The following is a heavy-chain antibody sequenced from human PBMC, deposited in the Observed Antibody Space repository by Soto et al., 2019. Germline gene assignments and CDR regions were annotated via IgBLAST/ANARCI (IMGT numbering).Heavy chain of an antibody. Sequence: EVQLVESGGGLVQPGGSLRLSCAASGFTFSNYWMHWVRQAPGKGLVWVSRINGNGGDTGYADSVKGRFTISRDNAKNTLYLQMNSLRVEDTAVYYCASARGGLDVWGQGTTVTVSS. CDR3: ASARGGLDV. CDR2: INGNGGDT. J-gene: IGHJ6*02. CDR1: GFTFSNYW. V-gene: IGHV3-74*01.